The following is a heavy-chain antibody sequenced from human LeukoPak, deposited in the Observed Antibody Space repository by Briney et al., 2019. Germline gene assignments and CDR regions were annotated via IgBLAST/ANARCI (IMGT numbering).Heavy chain of an antibody. CDR1: GGSISSGDYY. CDR3: ARVILRTVVTPYVWWFDP. D-gene: IGHD4-23*01. CDR2: IYYSGST. Sequence: PSETLSLTCTVSGGSISSGDYYWSWIRQPPGKGLEWIGYIYYSGSTYYNPSLKSRVTISVDTSKNQFSLKLSSVTAADTAVYYCARVILRTVVTPYVWWFDPWGQGTLVTVSS. J-gene: IGHJ5*02. V-gene: IGHV4-30-4*08.